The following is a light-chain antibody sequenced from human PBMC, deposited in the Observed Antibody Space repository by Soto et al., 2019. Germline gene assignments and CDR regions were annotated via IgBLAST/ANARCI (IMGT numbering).Light chain of an antibody. J-gene: IGKJ3*01. CDR2: AAS. Sequence: DIQMTRSPSALSASIGDRVTITCRASQGIANHLAWYQQKPGKAPNLLIYAASTLQSGVPSRFSGSGFGTDFTLTISSMQPEAVATYYCHKYKSAPYTFGPGTKVDIK. CDR1: QGIANH. V-gene: IGKV1-27*01. CDR3: HKYKSAPYT.